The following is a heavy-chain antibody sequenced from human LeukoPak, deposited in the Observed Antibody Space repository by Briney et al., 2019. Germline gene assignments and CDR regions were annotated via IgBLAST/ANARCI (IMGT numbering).Heavy chain of an antibody. CDR1: GGTFSSYA. Sequence: SVKVSCKASGGTFSSYAISWVRHAPGQGLEWMGGIIPIFGTANYAQKFQGRVTITADESTSTAYMELSSLRSEDTAVYYCATYTYYYDSSGPWGQGTLVTVSS. CDR2: IIPIFGTA. D-gene: IGHD3-22*01. CDR3: ATYTYYYDSSGP. V-gene: IGHV1-69*13. J-gene: IGHJ4*02.